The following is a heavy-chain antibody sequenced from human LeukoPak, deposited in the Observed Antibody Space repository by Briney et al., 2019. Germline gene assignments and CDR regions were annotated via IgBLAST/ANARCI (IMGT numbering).Heavy chain of an antibody. J-gene: IGHJ3*02. CDR2: INPSGGST. CDR3: ARASGGNPDAFDI. D-gene: IGHD4-23*01. Sequence: ASVKVSCTASGYIFTYYYIHWVRQAPGQGLEWMGMINPSGGSTSYVQQFQGRVTMTRDMAASTVYMELSSLRSEDTAVYYCARASGGNPDAFDIWGQGTMVTVSS. CDR1: GYIFTYYY. V-gene: IGHV1-46*01.